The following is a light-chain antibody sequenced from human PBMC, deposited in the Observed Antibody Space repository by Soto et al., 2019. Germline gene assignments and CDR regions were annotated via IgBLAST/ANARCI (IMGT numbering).Light chain of an antibody. Sequence: EILMTQSPVTLSVSPGERATLSCRASQSVSTNLAWYQQRPGQAPRLLIYHESDRDPGVPGRFSGSGSGTEFTITIRSLQSEDFAVYYCHHYHDWLGGFGQGTKLE. V-gene: IGKV3-15*01. CDR1: QSVSTN. CDR2: HES. CDR3: HHYHDWLGG. J-gene: IGKJ2*03.